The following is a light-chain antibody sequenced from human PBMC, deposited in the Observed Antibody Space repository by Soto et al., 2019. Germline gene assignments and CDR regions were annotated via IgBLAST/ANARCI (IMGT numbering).Light chain of an antibody. CDR3: HQLNK. CDR2: HTS. J-gene: IGKJ5*01. V-gene: IGKV3-11*01. Sequence: LELTQSPATLSLSPGERATLSCRASQFLSSYLACYQQIPGQPPRLLIYHTSNRVTGIPARFSGSRSGTDFTLTIRSLEPEDFAVYFCHQLNKFGQGTRLEI. CDR1: QFLSSY.